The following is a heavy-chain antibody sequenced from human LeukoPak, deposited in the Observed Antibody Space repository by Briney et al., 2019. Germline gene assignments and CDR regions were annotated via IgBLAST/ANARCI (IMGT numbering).Heavy chain of an antibody. CDR3: ARDRQWTGGFDP. J-gene: IGHJ5*02. Sequence: SQTLSLTCTVSGGSISGGDYFWSWIRQTPGKGLEWIGYLCYSGSTYHNPSLQSRTNISVETSENQFSLQLNSVTAADTAVYYCARDRQWTGGFDPWGQGILVTVSS. CDR2: LCYSGST. V-gene: IGHV4-30-4*08. CDR1: GGSISGGDYF. D-gene: IGHD6-19*01.